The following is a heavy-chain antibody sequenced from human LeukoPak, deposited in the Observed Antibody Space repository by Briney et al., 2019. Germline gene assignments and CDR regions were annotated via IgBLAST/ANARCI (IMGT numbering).Heavy chain of an antibody. D-gene: IGHD6-13*01. CDR1: GFTFSSYP. CDR2: ISGSGGST. Sequence: GGSLTLSCAASGFTFSSYPMSWVRQAPGKGLEWVSAISGSGGSTYYADSVKGRFTISRDNSKNTLYLQMNSLRAEDTAVYYCAKDRYSSSWYGNYYFDYWGQGTLVTVSS. CDR3: AKDRYSSSWYGNYYFDY. J-gene: IGHJ4*02. V-gene: IGHV3-23*01.